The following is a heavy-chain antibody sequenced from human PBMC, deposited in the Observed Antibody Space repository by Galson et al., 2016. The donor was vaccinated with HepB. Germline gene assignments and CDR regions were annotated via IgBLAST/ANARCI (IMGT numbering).Heavy chain of an antibody. J-gene: IGHJ5*02. Sequence: SETLSPTCTVPGGSISTYYWSWIRQHPGKGWEWIGYLYYTGHTNYNPSLKSRVTISVDTSKNQFSLKLTSVTAADTAVYYCARFASTVTFNWFDPWGQGTLVTVSS. V-gene: IGHV4-59*01. CDR1: GGSISTYY. D-gene: IGHD4-17*01. CDR3: ARFASTVTFNWFDP. CDR2: LYYTGHT.